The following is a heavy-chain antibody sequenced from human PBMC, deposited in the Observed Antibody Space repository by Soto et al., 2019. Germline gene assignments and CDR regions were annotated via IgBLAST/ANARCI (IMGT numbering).Heavy chain of an antibody. CDR1: GGTFSSYT. CDR3: ASVYHGCLQLWYFDV. CDR2: IIPIFGTA. J-gene: IGHJ2*01. Sequence: QVQLVQSGAEVKKPGSSVTVSCKASGGTFSSYTISWVRQAPGQGLEWMGGIIPIFGTANYAQKFQGRVTITADESTSQAYIELSSLRSEYTAVYYCASVYHGCLQLWYFDVWGRGTLVTVSS. D-gene: IGHD2-2*02. V-gene: IGHV1-69*12.